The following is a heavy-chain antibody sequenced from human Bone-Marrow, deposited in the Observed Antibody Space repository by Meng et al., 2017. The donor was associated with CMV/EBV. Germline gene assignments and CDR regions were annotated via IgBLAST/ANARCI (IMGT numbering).Heavy chain of an antibody. V-gene: IGHV4-34*01. J-gene: IGHJ6*02. CDR1: GGSFSGYY. Sequence: SETLSLTCAVYGGSFSGYYWSWIRQPPGKGLEWIGSIYYSGSTYYNPSLKSRVTISVDTSKNQFSLKLSSVTAADTAVYYCARPYSSSWYGYYYGMDVWGQGTTVTVSS. CDR2: IYYSGST. D-gene: IGHD6-13*01. CDR3: ARPYSSSWYGYYYGMDV.